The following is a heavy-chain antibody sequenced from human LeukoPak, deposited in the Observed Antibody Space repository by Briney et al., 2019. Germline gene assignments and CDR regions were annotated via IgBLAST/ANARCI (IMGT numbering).Heavy chain of an antibody. CDR3: ARDALRDGYKN. D-gene: IGHD5-24*01. Sequence: SETLSLTCTVSGGSISSSSYYWGWIRQPPGNGLEWIGSIYYSGSTYYNPSLKSRVTISVDTSKNQFSLKLSSVTAADTAVYYCARDALRDGYKNWGQGTLVTVSS. V-gene: IGHV4-39*07. CDR2: IYYSGST. J-gene: IGHJ4*02. CDR1: GGSISSSSYY.